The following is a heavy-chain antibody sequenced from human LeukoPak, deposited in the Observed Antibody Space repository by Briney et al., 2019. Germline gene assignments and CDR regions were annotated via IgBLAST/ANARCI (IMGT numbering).Heavy chain of an antibody. J-gene: IGHJ4*02. Sequence: GASVKVSCKASGYIFTSNYIHWVRQAPGQGLEWMGVISPGDGTTSYAQKFQGRVTITADKSTSTAYMELSSLRSEDTAVYYCATTPAYVYYGSGRNDYWGQGTLVTVSS. CDR1: GYIFTSNY. CDR2: ISPGDGTT. D-gene: IGHD3-10*01. CDR3: ATTPAYVYYGSGRNDY. V-gene: IGHV1-46*01.